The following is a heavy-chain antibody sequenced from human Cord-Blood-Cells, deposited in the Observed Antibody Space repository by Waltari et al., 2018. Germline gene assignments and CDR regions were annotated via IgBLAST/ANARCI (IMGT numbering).Heavy chain of an antibody. J-gene: IGHJ3*02. CDR1: RGTLRSYA. D-gene: IGHD4-17*01. CDR2: IIPILGIA. V-gene: IGHV1-69*09. Sequence: QVQLVQSGAVVTKPGSSVKVSCKASRGTLRSYATGWLRQAPGQGLEWMGRIIPILGIANYAQKFQGRVTITADKSTSTAYMELSSLRSEDTAVYYCARDRLRGDDAFDIWGQGTMVTVSS. CDR3: ARDRLRGDDAFDI.